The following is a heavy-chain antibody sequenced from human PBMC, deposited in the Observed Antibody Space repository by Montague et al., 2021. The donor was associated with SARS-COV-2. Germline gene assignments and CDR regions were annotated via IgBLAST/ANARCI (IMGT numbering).Heavy chain of an antibody. CDR1: GFSLSTSGMC. Sequence: PALVKPTQILTLTCTFSGFSLSTSGMCVSWIRQPPGKALEWLARIDWDDDEYYSTSLKTRLTISKDTSKNQVVLTMTNMDPVDTATYYCARTYGSGRGFDLWGRGTLVTVSS. CDR2: IDWDDDE. J-gene: IGHJ2*01. V-gene: IGHV2-70*11. CDR3: ARTYGSGRGFDL. D-gene: IGHD3-10*01.